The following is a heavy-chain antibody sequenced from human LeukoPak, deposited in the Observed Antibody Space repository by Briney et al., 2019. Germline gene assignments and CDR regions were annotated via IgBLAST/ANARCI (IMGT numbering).Heavy chain of an antibody. J-gene: IGHJ6*02. D-gene: IGHD3-22*01. CDR2: INSDGSST. V-gene: IGHV3-74*01. CDR3: ARDLTYYYDSSNYGMDV. Sequence: GGSLRLSCAASGFTFSSYWMHWVRQAPGKGLVWVSRINSDGSSTSYADSVKGRFTISRDNAKNTLYLQMNSLRAEDTAVYYCARDLTYYYDSSNYGMDVWGQGTTVTVPS. CDR1: GFTFSSYW.